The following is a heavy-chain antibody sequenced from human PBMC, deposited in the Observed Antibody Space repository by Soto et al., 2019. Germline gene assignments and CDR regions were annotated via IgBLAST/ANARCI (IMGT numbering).Heavy chain of an antibody. CDR3: ARDGGRHSGGIDY. J-gene: IGHJ4*02. CDR2: IIPIFGTA. D-gene: IGHD1-26*01. V-gene: IGHV1-69*01. Sequence: QVQLVQSGDEVKKTGSSVKVSCKASGGTFSSYSINWVRQAPGQGLEWMGEIIPIFGTANYAQKFQGRVTITADESTSTAYMELSSLRSEDTAVYYCARDGGRHSGGIDYWGQGTLVTVSS. CDR1: GGTFSSYS.